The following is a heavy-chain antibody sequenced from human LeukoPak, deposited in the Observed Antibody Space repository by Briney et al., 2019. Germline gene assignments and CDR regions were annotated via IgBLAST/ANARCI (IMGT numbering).Heavy chain of an antibody. CDR2: INHSGST. Sequence: LRLSCAASGFTFSSCARSWIRQPPGKGLEWIGEINHSGSTNYNPSLKSRVTISVDTSKNQFSLKLSSVTAADTAVYYCARGKWLGLWGQGTLVTVSS. J-gene: IGHJ4*02. CDR1: GFTFSSCA. D-gene: IGHD6-19*01. CDR3: ARGKWLGL. V-gene: IGHV4-34*01.